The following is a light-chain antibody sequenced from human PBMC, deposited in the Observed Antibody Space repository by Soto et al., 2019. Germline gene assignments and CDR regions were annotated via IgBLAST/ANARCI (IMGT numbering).Light chain of an antibody. CDR3: QQRTNWIKT. Sequence: VLTQSPATLSLSPGERATLSCRASQSVSTFSAWYQQKPGQAPRLLIYDSSSRATGIPARFSGSGSGTYFTLNISSLEPEDFAVYYCQQRTNWIKTFGQGTKLEIK. CDR1: QSVSTF. J-gene: IGKJ2*01. V-gene: IGKV3-11*01. CDR2: DSS.